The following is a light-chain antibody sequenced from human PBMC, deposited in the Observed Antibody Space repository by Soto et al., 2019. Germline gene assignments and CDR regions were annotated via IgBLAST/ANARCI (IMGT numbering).Light chain of an antibody. CDR2: DNH. Sequence: QSVLTQPPSVSAAPGQKVTISCSGSSSNIGNNYVSWYQQFPGTAPKLLIYDNHKRPSGIPDRFSGSKSGTSATLGITGLQTGDEADYHCGAWDSSLTAVVFGGGTKVTVL. J-gene: IGLJ2*01. CDR3: GAWDSSLTAVV. V-gene: IGLV1-51*01. CDR1: SSNIGNNY.